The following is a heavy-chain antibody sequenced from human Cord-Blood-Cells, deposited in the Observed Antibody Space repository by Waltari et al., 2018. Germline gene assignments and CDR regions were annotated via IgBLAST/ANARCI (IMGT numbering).Heavy chain of an antibody. Sequence: EVQLVESGGGLVQPGGSLKLSCAASGFTFSGSAMHWVRQASGKGLEGVGRIRSKANSYATAYAASVKGRFTISRDDSKNTAYLQMNSLKTEDTAVYYCTGESTSLYGMDVWGQGTTVTVSS. J-gene: IGHJ6*02. D-gene: IGHD2-2*01. CDR3: TGESTSLYGMDV. CDR1: GFTFSGSA. CDR2: IRSKANSYAT. V-gene: IGHV3-73*02.